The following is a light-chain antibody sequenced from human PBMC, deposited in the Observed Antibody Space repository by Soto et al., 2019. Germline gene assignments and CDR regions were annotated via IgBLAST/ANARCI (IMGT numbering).Light chain of an antibody. Sequence: QSVLTQPASVSGSPGQSITISCTGTSSDVGDYNYVSWYQQHPGKVPKLMIYAVSNRPSGVSNRFSGSKSGNTASLTISGLQAEDEADYSCISYTRSSTPYVFGPGTKVTVL. CDR1: SSDVGDYNY. J-gene: IGLJ1*01. CDR3: ISYTRSSTPYV. CDR2: AVS. V-gene: IGLV2-14*01.